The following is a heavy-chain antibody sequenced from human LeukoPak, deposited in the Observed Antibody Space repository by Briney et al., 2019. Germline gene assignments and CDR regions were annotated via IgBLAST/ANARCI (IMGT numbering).Heavy chain of an antibody. Sequence: SVKVSCKASGGTFSSYAISWVRQAPGQGLEWMGGIIPIFGTANYAQKFQGRVTITADKSTSTAYMELSSLRSEDTAVYYCAREDDYGGKFRAFDIWGQGTMVTVSS. J-gene: IGHJ3*02. V-gene: IGHV1-69*06. D-gene: IGHD4-23*01. CDR2: IIPIFGTA. CDR1: GGTFSSYA. CDR3: AREDDYGGKFRAFDI.